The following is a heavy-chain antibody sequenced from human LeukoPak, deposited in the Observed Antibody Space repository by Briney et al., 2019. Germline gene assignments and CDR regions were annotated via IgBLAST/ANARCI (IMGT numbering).Heavy chain of an antibody. D-gene: IGHD2-15*01. Sequence: SETLSLTCTVSGGSISSYHWSWIRQPPGKGLEWVGYISYSGSTKYNPSLKSRVSISVDTSKTQFSLKLSSVTAADTAVYYCARHAGCSGDSCFSGFPDCWGQGTLVTVSS. V-gene: IGHV4-59*08. CDR3: ARHAGCSGDSCFSGFPDC. CDR1: GGSISSYH. J-gene: IGHJ4*02. CDR2: ISYSGST.